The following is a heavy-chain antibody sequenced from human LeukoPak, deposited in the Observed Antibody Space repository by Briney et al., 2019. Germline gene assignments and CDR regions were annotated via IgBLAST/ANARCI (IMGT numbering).Heavy chain of an antibody. CDR2: INPNSGGT. CDR1: GYTFTGYY. J-gene: IGHJ5*02. V-gene: IGHV1-2*02. Sequence: GASVKVSCKASGYTFTGYYMHWVRQAPGQGLEWMGWINPNSGGTNYAQKFQGRVTMTRDTSISTAYMELSRLRSDDTAVYYCARSITIFGVVTRSSGWGNWFDPWGQGTLVTVSS. D-gene: IGHD3-3*01. CDR3: ARSITIFGVVTRSSGWGNWFDP.